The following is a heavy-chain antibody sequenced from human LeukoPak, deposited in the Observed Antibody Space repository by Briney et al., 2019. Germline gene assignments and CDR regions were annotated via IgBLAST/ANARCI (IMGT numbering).Heavy chain of an antibody. J-gene: IGHJ1*01. CDR3: AKDGRGWRGYFQH. V-gene: IGHV3-23*01. D-gene: IGHD6-19*01. Sequence: GGSLRLSCAACGFTFSSYAMNWVRQAPGKGLEWVLGISGGGGSTYYADSVKGRFTISRDNSKNTLYLQMNSLRAEDTAVYYCAKDGRGWRGYFQHWGQGTLVTVSS. CDR2: ISGGGGST. CDR1: GFTFSSYA.